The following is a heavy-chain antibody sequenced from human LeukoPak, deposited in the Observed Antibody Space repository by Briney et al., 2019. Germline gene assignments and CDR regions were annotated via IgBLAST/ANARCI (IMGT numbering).Heavy chain of an antibody. CDR3: ARGEVCARARETGQFDY. J-gene: IGHJ4*02. CDR1: GGSLSSGDDY. V-gene: IGHV4-30-4*01. CDR2: IYYSGST. D-gene: IGHD1-26*01. Sequence: SETLSLTCTVSGGSLSSGDDYWRWLRQPAGKGLEWIGLIYYSGSTYYNPSLKSRATLSVDTSKNQFSLKLSSVTAANTAVYYCARGEVCARARETGQFDYWGQGTLVTVSS.